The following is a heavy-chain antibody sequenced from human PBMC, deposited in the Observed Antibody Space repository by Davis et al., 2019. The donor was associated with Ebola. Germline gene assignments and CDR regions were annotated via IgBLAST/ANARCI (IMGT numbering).Heavy chain of an antibody. V-gene: IGHV4-39*07. Sequence: SETLSLTCTVSGGSISSSSYYWGWIRQPPGKGLEWIGSIYYSGSTNYNPSLKSRVTISIERSKNQFSLKLSSVTAADTAVYYCAREGGCSGGRCYFNNWFDPWGQGTLVTVSS. J-gene: IGHJ5*02. CDR2: IYYSGST. CDR1: GGSISSSSYY. CDR3: AREGGCSGGRCYFNNWFDP. D-gene: IGHD2-15*01.